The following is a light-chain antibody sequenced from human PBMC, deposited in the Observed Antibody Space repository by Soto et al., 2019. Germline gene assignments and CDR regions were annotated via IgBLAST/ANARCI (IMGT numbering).Light chain of an antibody. CDR2: GAS. Sequence: ELVMTQSPATLSVSPGERVTLSCWASQSVRTNLAWYQQKPGQAPRLLIYGASTRATGIPARFSGSGSGTEFTLTISSLQSEDFAVYYCQQYNNWPRTFGQGTKVDIK. CDR1: QSVRTN. V-gene: IGKV3-15*01. J-gene: IGKJ1*01. CDR3: QQYNNWPRT.